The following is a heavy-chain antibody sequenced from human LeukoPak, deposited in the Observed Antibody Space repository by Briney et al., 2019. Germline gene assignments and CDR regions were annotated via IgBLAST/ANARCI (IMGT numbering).Heavy chain of an antibody. J-gene: IGHJ4*02. Sequence: SGTLSLTCAVSGGSISSSNWWSWVRQPPGKGLEWIGEIYHSGSTNYNPSLKSRVTISVDKSKNQFSLKLSSVTAADTAVYYCARYFTYDSSGYYWFDYWGQGTLVTVSS. CDR1: GGSISSSNW. V-gene: IGHV4-4*02. CDR2: IYHSGST. D-gene: IGHD3-22*01. CDR3: ARYFTYDSSGYYWFDY.